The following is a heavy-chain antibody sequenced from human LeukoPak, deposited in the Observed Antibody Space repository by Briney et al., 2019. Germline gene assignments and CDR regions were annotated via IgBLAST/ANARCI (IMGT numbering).Heavy chain of an antibody. CDR1: GGSIGSYY. V-gene: IGHV4-59*01. J-gene: IGHJ4*02. D-gene: IGHD5-24*01. CDR3: ARSKDGFNADY. Sequence: SETLSLTCTVSGGSIGSYYWNWIRQPPGKDREWIGYIYYSESTNYNPSLKSRATISVDTSKNQFSLKVSSVTAADTAVYYCARSKDGFNADYWGQGILVTVSS. CDR2: IYYSEST.